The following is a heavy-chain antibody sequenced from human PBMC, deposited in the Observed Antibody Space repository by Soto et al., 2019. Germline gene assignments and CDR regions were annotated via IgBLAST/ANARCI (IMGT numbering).Heavy chain of an antibody. D-gene: IGHD6-6*01. CDR3: TTEKEYSSFVGPYYYYGMDV. J-gene: IGHJ6*02. CDR1: GFTFSNAW. V-gene: IGHV3-15*07. CDR2: IKSKTDGGTT. Sequence: PGGSLRLSCAASGFTFSNAWMNWVRQAPGKGLEWVGRIKSKTDGGTTDYAAPVKGRFTISRDDSKNTLYLQMNSLKTEDTAVYYCTTEKEYSSFVGPYYYYGMDVWGQGTTVTVS.